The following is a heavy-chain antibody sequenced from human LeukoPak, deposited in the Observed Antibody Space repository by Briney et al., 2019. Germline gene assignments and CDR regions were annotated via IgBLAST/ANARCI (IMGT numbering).Heavy chain of an antibody. J-gene: IGHJ4*02. D-gene: IGHD3-22*01. Sequence: ASVKVSSKASGGTFSSYTISWVRQAPGQGLEWMGRIIPILGIANYAQKLQGRVTITADKSTSTAYMELSSLRSDDTAVYYCASPGFYDSSGNGEGYWGQGTLVTVSS. V-gene: IGHV1-69*02. CDR1: GGTFSSYT. CDR2: IIPILGIA. CDR3: ASPGFYDSSGNGEGY.